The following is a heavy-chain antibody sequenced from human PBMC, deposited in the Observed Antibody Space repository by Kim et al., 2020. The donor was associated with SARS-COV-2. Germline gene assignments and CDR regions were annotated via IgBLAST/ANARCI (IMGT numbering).Heavy chain of an antibody. CDR1: GFTFDDYA. D-gene: IGHD5-12*01. Sequence: GGSLRLSCAASGFTFDDYAMHWVRQAPGKGLEWVSGISWNSGSIGYADSVKGRFTISRDNAKNSLYLQMNSLRAEDTALYYCAKDTRSGYDSGTLDYWGQGTLVTVSS. CDR2: ISWNSGSI. V-gene: IGHV3-9*01. CDR3: AKDTRSGYDSGTLDY. J-gene: IGHJ4*02.